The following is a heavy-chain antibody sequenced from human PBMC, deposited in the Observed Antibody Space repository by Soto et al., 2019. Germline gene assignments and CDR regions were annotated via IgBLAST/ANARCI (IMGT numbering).Heavy chain of an antibody. Sequence: QVQLVESGGGVVQPGTSLRLFCAASGFTFTSYAIHWVRQAPGKGLEWLTLISYDGNNKYYSDSVKGRFTISRDNSENTVYLQMNSLRTEDTAVFYCVKALFHYDNSGSNAFDFWGQGTMVTVSS. D-gene: IGHD3-22*01. V-gene: IGHV3-30*18. CDR2: ISYDGNNK. CDR1: GFTFTSYA. CDR3: VKALFHYDNSGSNAFDF. J-gene: IGHJ3*01.